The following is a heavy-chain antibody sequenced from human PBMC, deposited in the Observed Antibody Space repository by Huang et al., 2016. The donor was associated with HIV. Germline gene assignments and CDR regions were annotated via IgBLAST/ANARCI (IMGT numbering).Heavy chain of an antibody. V-gene: IGHV1-8*02. D-gene: IGHD4-17*01. J-gene: IGHJ4*02. CDR1: GYTFTNYD. Sequence: QVHLVQSGAEVKKPGASVKVSCKASGYTFTNYDINWVRQAPARGFEWMGWMNPNTGNTGCAQSCQGRVTMTRKTSITTAYMELTRLTSEDTAVYYCARSAYGDLDYWGLGTLVIVSS. CDR2: MNPNTGNT. CDR3: ARSAYGDLDY.